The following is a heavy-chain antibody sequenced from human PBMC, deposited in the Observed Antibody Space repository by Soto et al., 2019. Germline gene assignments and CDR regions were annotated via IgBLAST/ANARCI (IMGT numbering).Heavy chain of an antibody. V-gene: IGHV3-30*18. CDR1: GFTFSSYG. D-gene: IGHD2-2*01. CDR3: AKAPGYCTSTSCSLDY. Sequence: GGSLRLSCAGSGFTFSSYGMHWVRQAPGKGLEWVAVTSYDGSNKYYADSVKGRFTISRDNSKNTLFLQMNSLRAEDTAVYYCAKAPGYCTSTSCSLDYWGQGTLVTVSS. CDR2: TSYDGSNK. J-gene: IGHJ4*02.